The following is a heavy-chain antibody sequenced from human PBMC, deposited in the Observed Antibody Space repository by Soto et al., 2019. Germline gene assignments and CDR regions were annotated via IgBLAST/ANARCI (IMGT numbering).Heavy chain of an antibody. CDR3: ARDGSSSWYSYSYQGMDV. V-gene: IGHV3-7*05. J-gene: IGHJ6*01. CDR1: GFTFSSYW. CDR2: INQDGSEK. D-gene: IGHD6-13*01. Sequence: EVQLVESGGGLVQPGGSLRLSCAASGFTFSSYWMSWVRQAPGKGLEWVANINQDGSEKFYVDSVKGRFTISRDNAKMSLYLQKNTLRVEDTAVYYCARDGSSSWYSYSYQGMDVWGQGTTVTVSS.